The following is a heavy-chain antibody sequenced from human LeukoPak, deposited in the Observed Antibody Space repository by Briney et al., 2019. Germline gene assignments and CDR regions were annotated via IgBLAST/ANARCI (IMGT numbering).Heavy chain of an antibody. J-gene: IGHJ4*02. CDR3: ARRADVLRYFDWLAYFDY. Sequence: SETLSLTCTVSGGSISSYYWSWIRQPPGKGLEWIGYIYYSGSTNYNPSLKSRVTISVDTSKNQFSLKLSSVTAADTAVYYCARRADVLRYFDWLAYFDYWGQGTLVTVSS. D-gene: IGHD3-9*01. V-gene: IGHV4-59*08. CDR2: IYYSGST. CDR1: GGSISSYY.